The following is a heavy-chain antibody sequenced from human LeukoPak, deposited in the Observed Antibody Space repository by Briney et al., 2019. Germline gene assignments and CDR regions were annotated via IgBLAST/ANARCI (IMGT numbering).Heavy chain of an antibody. D-gene: IGHD6-13*01. CDR1: GFTFSSYS. V-gene: IGHV3-21*04. CDR3: AATLIAAAGS. J-gene: IGHJ5*02. Sequence: GGSLRLSCAASGFTFSSYSMNWVRQAPGKGLEWVSSISSSSSYIYYADSVKGRFTISRDNSKNTLYLQMNSLRAEDTAVYYCAATLIAAAGSWGQGTLVTVSS. CDR2: ISSSSSYI.